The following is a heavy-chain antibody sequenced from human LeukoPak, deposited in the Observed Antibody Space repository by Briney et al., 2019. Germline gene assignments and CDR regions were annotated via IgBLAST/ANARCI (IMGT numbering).Heavy chain of an antibody. CDR1: GFTFSRFE. CDR3: ARTLLWFGELLSGDAFDI. Sequence: GGSLGLSCVVSGFTFSRFEMNWVRKAPGKGLEWVSHISTCGSPIYYADSVQGRFTNSRDNAKNSLYLQMNSLRAEDTAVYYCARTLLWFGELLSGDAFDIWGQGTMVTVSS. CDR2: ISTCGSPI. V-gene: IGHV3-48*03. D-gene: IGHD3-10*01. J-gene: IGHJ3*02.